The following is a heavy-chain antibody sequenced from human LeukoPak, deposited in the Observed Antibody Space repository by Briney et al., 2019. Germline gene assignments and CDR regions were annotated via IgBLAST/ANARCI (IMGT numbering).Heavy chain of an antibody. CDR1: GGTFSSYA. CDR3: ARDLGAAAGNHI. J-gene: IGHJ4*02. D-gene: IGHD6-13*01. CDR2: IIPIFGIA. V-gene: IGHV1-69*13. Sequence: SVKVSCKASGGTFSSYAISWVRQAPGQGLEWMGGIIPIFGIANYAQKFQGRVTITADESTSTAYMELSSLRSEDTAVYYCARDLGAAAGNHIWGQGTLVTVSS.